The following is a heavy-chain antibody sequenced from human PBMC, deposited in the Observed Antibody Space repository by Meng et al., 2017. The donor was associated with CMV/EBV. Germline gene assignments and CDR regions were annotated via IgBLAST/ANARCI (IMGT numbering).Heavy chain of an antibody. CDR2: VSSTSTDI. CDR3: ARGKYGIYPFHYGMGV. V-gene: IGHV3-21*01. D-gene: IGHD2/OR15-2a*01. Sequence: GESLKISCAASGFTFSNYNMNWVRQAPGKGPEWVSSVSSTSTDIYYADSVKGRFTISRDNAKKSLSLQMDSLRVEDTAVYYCARGKYGIYPFHYGMGVWGQGTTVTVSS. CDR1: GFTFSNYN. J-gene: IGHJ6*02.